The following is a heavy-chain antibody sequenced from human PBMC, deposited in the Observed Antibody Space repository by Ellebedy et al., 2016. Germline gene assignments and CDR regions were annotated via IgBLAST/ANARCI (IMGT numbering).Heavy chain of an antibody. CDR1: GFTFSSYG. CDR2: IWYDGSNK. D-gene: IGHD5-24*01. CDR3: AKEGGDGYRKASYYYYYYMDV. Sequence: GESLKISXAASGFTFSSYGMHWVRQAPGKGLEWVAVIWYDGSNKYYADSVKGRFTISRDNSKNTLYLQMNSLRAEDTAVYYCAKEGGDGYRKASYYYYYYMDVWGKGTTVTVSS. V-gene: IGHV3-30*02. J-gene: IGHJ6*03.